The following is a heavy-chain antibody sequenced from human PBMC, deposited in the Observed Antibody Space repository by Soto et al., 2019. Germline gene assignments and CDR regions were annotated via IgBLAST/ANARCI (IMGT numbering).Heavy chain of an antibody. Sequence: PGGSLRLSCAASGFTFSSYAMSWVRQAPGKGLEWVSAISGSGGSTYYADSVKGRFTISRDNSKNTLYLQMNSLRAEDTAVYYCAKVWGARYTRIVGFSYYYYGVDGSGQGTTVTVSS. V-gene: IGHV3-23*01. CDR3: AKVWGARYTRIVGFSYYYYGVDG. D-gene: IGHD3-22*01. J-gene: IGHJ6*02. CDR1: GFTFSSYA. CDR2: ISGSGGST.